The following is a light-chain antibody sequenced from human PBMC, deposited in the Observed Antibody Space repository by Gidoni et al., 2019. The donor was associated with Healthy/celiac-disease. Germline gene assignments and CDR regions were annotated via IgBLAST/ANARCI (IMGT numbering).Light chain of an antibody. Sequence: QSALTQPPSASGSPGQSVTISSTGTSSDVGGYDYVSWYQQHPGKAPKLVIYEVNKRPSGVPDRFSASKSGNTASLTVSGLRADDEAHYYCASFAGNNIFVLGGGTRLTVL. CDR2: EVN. CDR1: SSDVGGYDY. CDR3: ASFAGNNIFV. V-gene: IGLV2-8*01. J-gene: IGLJ2*01.